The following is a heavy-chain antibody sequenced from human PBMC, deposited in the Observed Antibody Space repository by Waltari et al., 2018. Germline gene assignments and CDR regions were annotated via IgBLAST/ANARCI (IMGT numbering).Heavy chain of an antibody. J-gene: IGHJ4*02. CDR2: INPNSGGT. Sequence: QVQLVQSGAEVKKPGASVKVSCKASGYTFTGYYMHWVRQAPGQGLEWMGWINPNSGGTNYAKKFQGRVTMTRDTSSSTAYMELSRLRSDDTAVYYCAREWAGSTTIDYWGQGTLVTVSS. V-gene: IGHV1-2*02. CDR3: AREWAGSTTIDY. CDR1: GYTFTGYY. D-gene: IGHD2-15*01.